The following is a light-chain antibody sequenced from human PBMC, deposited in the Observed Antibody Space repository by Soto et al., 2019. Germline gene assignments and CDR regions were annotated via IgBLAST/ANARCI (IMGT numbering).Light chain of an antibody. CDR3: QQCYATPYT. Sequence: DIVMTQSPDSLAVSLGERATINCKSSQSVLSSSNNKNYLAWYQKKPGQPPKMLIYWASMRESGVPDRFSGSGSGTEVTLTIGSLQSEDGAVYYCQQCYATPYTFGQGTKLEIK. V-gene: IGKV4-1*01. J-gene: IGKJ2*01. CDR1: QSVLSSSNNKNY. CDR2: WAS.